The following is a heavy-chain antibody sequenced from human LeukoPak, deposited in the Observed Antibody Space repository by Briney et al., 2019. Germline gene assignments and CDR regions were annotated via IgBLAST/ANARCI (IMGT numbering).Heavy chain of an antibody. CDR1: GFTFSSYG. V-gene: IGHV3-33*01. Sequence: PGGSLRLSCAASGFTFSSYGMHWVRQAPGKGLEWVAVIWYDGSNKYYADSVKGRFTISRDNSKNTLYLQMNSLRVEDTAVYYCARDVGLHLGEFSYDAFDIWGQGTMVTVSS. J-gene: IGHJ3*02. CDR3: ARDVGLHLGEFSYDAFDI. CDR2: IWYDGSNK. D-gene: IGHD3-16*01.